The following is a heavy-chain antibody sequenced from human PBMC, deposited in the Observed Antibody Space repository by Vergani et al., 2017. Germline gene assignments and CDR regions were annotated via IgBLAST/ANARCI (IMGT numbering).Heavy chain of an antibody. CDR1: GFTFSSYA. CDR2: SSGSGGST. J-gene: IGHJ4*02. D-gene: IGHD3-9*01. V-gene: IGHV3-23*01. CDR3: AKGGWYYDIVTGYGGQYYFDY. Sequence: EVQLLESGGGLVQPGGSLRLSCAASGFTFSSYAMSWVRQAPGKGLEWVSASSGSGGSTYYADSVKGRFTISRDNSKNTLYLQMNSLRAEDTAVYYCAKGGWYYDIVTGYGGQYYFDYWGQGTLVTVSS.